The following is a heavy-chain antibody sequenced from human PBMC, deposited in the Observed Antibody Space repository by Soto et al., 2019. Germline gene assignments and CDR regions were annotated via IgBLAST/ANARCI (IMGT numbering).Heavy chain of an antibody. CDR3: ARAVRTGFYGMDV. CDR1: GDSFSHYA. CDR2: LIPVSGTS. J-gene: IGHJ6*02. Sequence: QVQLVQSGAEVKKPGSSVKVSCRASGDSFSHYAVNWLRQAPGRGLEWMGGLIPVSGTSHYAQNFQGRVTITADESTSTAYMELSSLTSEDTAIYYCARAVRTGFYGMDVWGQGTTVTVSS. V-gene: IGHV1-69*01.